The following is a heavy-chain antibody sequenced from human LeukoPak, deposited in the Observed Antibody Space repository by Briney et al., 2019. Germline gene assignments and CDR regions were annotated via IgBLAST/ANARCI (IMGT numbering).Heavy chain of an antibody. D-gene: IGHD2-15*01. J-gene: IGHJ6*03. V-gene: IGHV4-39*07. Sequence: SETLSLTCTVSGGSISSSSYYWGWIRQPPGKGLEWIGSIYYSGSTYYNPSLKSRVTISVDTSKNQFSLKLSSVTAADTAVYYCARDNKVVVAATLITHYYYYYYMDVWGKGTTVTVSS. CDR1: GGSISSSSYY. CDR2: IYYSGST. CDR3: ARDNKVVVAATLITHYYYYYYMDV.